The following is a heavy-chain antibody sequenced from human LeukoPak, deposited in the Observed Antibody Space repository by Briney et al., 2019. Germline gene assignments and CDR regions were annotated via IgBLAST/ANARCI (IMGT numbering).Heavy chain of an antibody. V-gene: IGHV4-30-4*08. CDR2: IYYSGST. Sequence: PSQTLSLTCTVSRGSISIGDYYWIWIRQPPGKGLEWIVYIYYSGSTYYNPSLKSRVTISVDTSKNQFSLKLSSVTAADTAVYYCARDIYYYYYMDVWGKGTTVTVSS. CDR1: RGSISIGDYY. J-gene: IGHJ6*03. CDR3: ARDIYYYYYMDV.